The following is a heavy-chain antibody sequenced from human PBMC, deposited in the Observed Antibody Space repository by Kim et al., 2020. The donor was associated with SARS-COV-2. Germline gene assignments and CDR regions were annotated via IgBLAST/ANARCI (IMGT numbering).Heavy chain of an antibody. Sequence: GGSLRLSCAASGFTFSSYGMHWVRQAPGKGLEWVAVISYDVSNKYYEDSVKGRFTISSDNSKNTRYLQMNSLRAEDTAVYYCAQDRLWCNDYFDYLCQG. CDR2: ISYDVSNK. J-gene: IGHJ4*02. CDR1: GFTFSSYG. CDR3: AQDRLWCNDYFDY. V-gene: IGHV3-30*18. D-gene: IGHD2-8*01.